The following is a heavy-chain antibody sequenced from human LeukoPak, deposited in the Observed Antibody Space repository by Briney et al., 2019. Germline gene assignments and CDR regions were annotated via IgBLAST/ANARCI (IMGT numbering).Heavy chain of an antibody. CDR1: GYTFTSYG. CDR3: ARDLVGGYSYGQASDY. D-gene: IGHD5-18*01. J-gene: IGHJ4*02. CDR2: ISAYNGNT. V-gene: IGHV1-18*01. Sequence: ASVKVSCKASGYTFTSYGISWVRQAPGQGLEWMGWISAYNGNTNYAQKLQGRVTMTTDTSTSTAYMELRSPRSDDTAVYYCARDLVGGYSYGQASDYWGQGTLVTVSS.